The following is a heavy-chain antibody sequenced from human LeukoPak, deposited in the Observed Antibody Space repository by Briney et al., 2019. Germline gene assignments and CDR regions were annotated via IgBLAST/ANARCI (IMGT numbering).Heavy chain of an antibody. D-gene: IGHD1-14*01. Sequence: GGSLRLSCAASGFTFSSYGMHWVRQAPGKGLEWVAFIRYDGSNKYYADSVQGRFTISRDNSKNTLYLQMNSLRAEDTAVYYCAKDLTGTTSFDYWGQGTLVTVSS. V-gene: IGHV3-30*02. CDR3: AKDLTGTTSFDY. CDR1: GFTFSSYG. CDR2: IRYDGSNK. J-gene: IGHJ4*02.